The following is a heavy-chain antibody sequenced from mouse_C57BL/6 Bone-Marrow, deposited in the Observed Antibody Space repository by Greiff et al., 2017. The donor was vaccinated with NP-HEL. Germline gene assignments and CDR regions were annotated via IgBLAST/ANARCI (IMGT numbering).Heavy chain of an antibody. CDR1: GYTFTSYW. CDR3: ARFITTVVADAMDY. Sequence: VQLQQPGAELVMPGASVKLSCKASGYTFTSYWMHWVKQRPGQGLEWIGEIDPSDSYTNYNQKFKGKSTLTVDKSSSTAYMQLSSLTSEDSAVYYCARFITTVVADAMDYWGLGTSVTVSS. CDR2: IDPSDSYT. V-gene: IGHV1-69*01. D-gene: IGHD1-1*01. J-gene: IGHJ4*01.